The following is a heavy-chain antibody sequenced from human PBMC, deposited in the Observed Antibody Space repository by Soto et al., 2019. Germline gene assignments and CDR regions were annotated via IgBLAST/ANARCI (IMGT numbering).Heavy chain of an antibody. CDR2: INAGNGNT. CDR3: ARSIVVVTALDY. Sequence: GASVKVCCKASGCTFTSYGMHWVRQAPGQRLEWMGWINAGNGNTKYSQKFQGRVTITRDTSASTAYMELSSLRSEDTAVYYCARSIVVVTALDYWGQGTLVTVSS. J-gene: IGHJ4*02. D-gene: IGHD2-21*02. CDR1: GCTFTSYG. V-gene: IGHV1-3*01.